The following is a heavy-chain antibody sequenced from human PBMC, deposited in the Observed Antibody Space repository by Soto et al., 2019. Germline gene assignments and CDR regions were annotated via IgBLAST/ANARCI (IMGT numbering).Heavy chain of an antibody. CDR2: ISFSGNTI. Sequence: GGSLRLSCADSGPTFSTSGMNWVRQVPGKGLEWLSYISFSGNTIYYADSVRGRFTISRDNAKRSVFLDLNSLRVEDTAVYYCARDLGLLTSMFDYWGQGALVTGSS. V-gene: IGHV3-48*03. J-gene: IGHJ4*02. D-gene: IGHD2-8*01. CDR1: GPTFSTSG. CDR3: ARDLGLLTSMFDY.